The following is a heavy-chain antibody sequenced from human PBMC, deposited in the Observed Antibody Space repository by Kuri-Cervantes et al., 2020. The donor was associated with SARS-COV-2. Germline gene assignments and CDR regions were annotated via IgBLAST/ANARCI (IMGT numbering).Heavy chain of an antibody. V-gene: IGHV1-69*13. D-gene: IGHD6-19*01. CDR2: IIPIFGTA. CDR3: TSRPYSSGWYEGIDY. J-gene: IGHJ4*02. CDR1: GGTFSSYA. Sequence: SVKVSCKASGGTFSSYAISWVRQAPGQGLEWMGRIIPIFGTANYAQKFQGRVTITADESTSTAYMELSSLRSEDTAVYYCTSRPYSSGWYEGIDYWGQGTLVTVSS.